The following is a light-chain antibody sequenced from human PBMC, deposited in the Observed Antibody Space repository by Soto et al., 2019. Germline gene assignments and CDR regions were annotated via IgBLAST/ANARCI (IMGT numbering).Light chain of an antibody. J-gene: IGLJ1*01. CDR1: SNDVGSYNY. CDR3: SSYTSSSILYV. V-gene: IGLV2-14*01. CDR2: EVS. Sequence: QSALTQPASVSGSPGQSITVSCTGTSNDVGSYNYVSWYQQHPGKAPKLMIYEVSYRPSGVSDRFSGSKSGNTASLTISGLQAEDEADYYCSSYTSSSILYVFGTGTKVTVL.